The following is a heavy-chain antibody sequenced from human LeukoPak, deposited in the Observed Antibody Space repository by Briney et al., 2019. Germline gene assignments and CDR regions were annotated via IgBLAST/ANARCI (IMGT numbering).Heavy chain of an antibody. CDR2: IYYIGST. CDR3: ARQHTSGYYYFDY. CDR1: GRSIISYY. V-gene: IGHV4-59*08. Sequence: SETLSLTCAAPGRSIISYYWTWIGKPPGKGLEWIGYIYYIGSTNYNPSLKSRVTMSVDTSKNQFSLTLTSVTAADTAVYYCARQHTSGYYYFDYWGQGTLVTVSS. D-gene: IGHD3-22*01. J-gene: IGHJ4*02.